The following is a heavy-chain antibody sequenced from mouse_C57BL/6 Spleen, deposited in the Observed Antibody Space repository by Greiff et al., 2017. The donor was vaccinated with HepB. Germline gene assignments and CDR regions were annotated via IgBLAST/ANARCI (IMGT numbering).Heavy chain of an antibody. V-gene: IGHV1-69*01. CDR1: GYTFTSYW. CDR2: IDPSDSYT. D-gene: IGHD2-4*01. Sequence: QVQLQQSGAELVMPGASVKLSCKASGYTFTSYWMHWVKQRPGQGLEWIGEIDPSDSYTNNNQKFKGKSTLTVDKSSSTACVQLSSLTSEASAVYYCAGLRRYFDVWGTGTTVTVSS. J-gene: IGHJ1*03. CDR3: AGLRRYFDV.